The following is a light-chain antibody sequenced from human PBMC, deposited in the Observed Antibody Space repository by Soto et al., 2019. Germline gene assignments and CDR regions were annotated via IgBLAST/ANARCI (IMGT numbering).Light chain of an antibody. CDR1: QGLVNW. CDR2: ASS. CDR3: QQTSSFPLT. V-gene: IGKV1-12*01. Sequence: DIQVTQSPSSVSASVGDRVTITCRASQGLVNWLAWYQQKPGKAPNLLIYASSSFQSGVPSRFSGSGSGTDFTLTISSLQPEDFAIYYCQQTSSFPLTFGGGTKVEIK. J-gene: IGKJ4*02.